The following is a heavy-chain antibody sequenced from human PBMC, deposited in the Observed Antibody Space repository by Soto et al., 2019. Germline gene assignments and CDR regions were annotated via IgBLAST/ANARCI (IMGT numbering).Heavy chain of an antibody. D-gene: IGHD5-12*01. CDR1: GFTFSSYA. CDR2: ISGSGGST. V-gene: IGHV3-23*01. J-gene: IGHJ4*02. Sequence: PGGSLRLSCAASGFTFSSYAMSWVRQAPGKWLEWVSAISGSGGSTYYADSVKGRFTISRDNSKNTLYLQMNSLRAEDTAVYYCANKPSRDGYIHFDYWGQGXLVPVYS. CDR3: ANKPSRDGYIHFDY.